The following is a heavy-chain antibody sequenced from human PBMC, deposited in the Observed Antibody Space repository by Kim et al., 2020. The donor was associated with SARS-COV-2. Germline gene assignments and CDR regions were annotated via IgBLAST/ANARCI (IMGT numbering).Heavy chain of an antibody. CDR1: GFTFSNAW. CDR3: TIDRGASGSYTAFDI. D-gene: IGHD3-10*01. J-gene: IGHJ3*02. V-gene: IGHV3-15*01. CDR2: IKSKTDGGTT. Sequence: GGSLRLSCAASGFTFSNAWMSWVRQAPGKGLEWVGRIKSKTDGGTTDYAAPVKGRFTISRDDSKNTLYLQMNSLKTEDTAVYYCTIDRGASGSYTAFDICGQGTVVTVSS.